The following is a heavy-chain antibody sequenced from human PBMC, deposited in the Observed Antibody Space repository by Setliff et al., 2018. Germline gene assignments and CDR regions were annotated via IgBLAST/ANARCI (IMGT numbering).Heavy chain of an antibody. V-gene: IGHV3-9*01. CDR1: GFTFDDYA. J-gene: IGHJ4*02. CDR2: ISWNSGSI. CDR3: ATRLGDF. D-gene: IGHD1-1*01. Sequence: PGGSLRLSCAASGFTFDDYAMHWVRQAPGKGLEWVSGISWNSGSIGYADSVKGRFTISRDNTKNSLYLQMNNLKTEDTAVYFCATRLGDFWGQGTLVTVSS.